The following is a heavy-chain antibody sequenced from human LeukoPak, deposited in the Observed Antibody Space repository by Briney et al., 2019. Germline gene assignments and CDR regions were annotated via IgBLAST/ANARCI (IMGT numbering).Heavy chain of an antibody. CDR2: IYHSRST. Sequence: ASETLALTCTVSGGSMNNYYWTWIRQPPGKGLEWIGYIYHSRSTNYNPSLKSRITISLDMSRDQFSLKLSSVTAADTAVYYCARVVIHYDILTGYYVGNNWFDPWGQARLATVSS. D-gene: IGHD3-9*01. V-gene: IGHV4-59*01. CDR1: GGSMNNYY. CDR3: ARVVIHYDILTGYYVGNNWFDP. J-gene: IGHJ5*01.